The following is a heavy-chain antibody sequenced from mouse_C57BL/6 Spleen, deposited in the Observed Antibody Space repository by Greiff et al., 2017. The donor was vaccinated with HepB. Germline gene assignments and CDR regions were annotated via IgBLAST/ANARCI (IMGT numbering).Heavy chain of an antibody. D-gene: IGHD2-3*01. CDR1: GYTFTSYW. CDR2: IHPNSGST. V-gene: IGHV1-64*01. Sequence: VQLQQSGAELVKPGASVKLSCKASGYTFTSYWMHWVKQRPGQGLEWIGMIHPNSGSTNYNEKFKSKATLTVDKSSSTAYMQLSSLTSEDSAVYYCARPIYDGYSWFAYWGQGTLVTVSA. J-gene: IGHJ3*01. CDR3: ARPIYDGYSWFAY.